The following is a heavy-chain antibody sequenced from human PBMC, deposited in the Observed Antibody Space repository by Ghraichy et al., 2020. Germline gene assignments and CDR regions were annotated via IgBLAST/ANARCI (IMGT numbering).Heavy chain of an antibody. J-gene: IGHJ4*02. CDR2: IWYDGSNK. CDR1: GFTYSSYG. D-gene: IGHD5-18*01. CDR3: ARNSYGSYYFDY. Sequence: GGSLRLSCAASGFTYSSYGMHWVRQAPGNGLEWVAIIWYDGSNKYYTDSVKGRFAISRDNSNNTLYLQMTSLRAEDTAVYFCARNSYGSYYFDYWGQGTLVTVSS. V-gene: IGHV3-33*01.